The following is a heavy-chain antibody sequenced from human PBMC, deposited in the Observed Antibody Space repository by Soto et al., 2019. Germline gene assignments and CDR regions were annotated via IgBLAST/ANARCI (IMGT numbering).Heavy chain of an antibody. V-gene: IGHV3-53*01. J-gene: IGHJ6*02. Sequence: GGSLRLSCAASGFTVSSNYMSWVRQAPGKGLEWVSVIYSGGSTYYADSVKGRFTISRDNSKNTLYLQMNSLRAEDTAVYYCARDHVKVPRRTGTRNYYYYGMDVWGQGTTVTVSS. D-gene: IGHD1-1*01. CDR3: ARDHVKVPRRTGTRNYYYYGMDV. CDR2: IYSGGST. CDR1: GFTVSSNY.